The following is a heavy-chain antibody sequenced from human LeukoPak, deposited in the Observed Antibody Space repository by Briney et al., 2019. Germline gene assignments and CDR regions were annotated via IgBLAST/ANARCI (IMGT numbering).Heavy chain of an antibody. Sequence: GGSLRLSCAASGFSVSSYDLNWVRQAPGKGLEWVSVIYRRGDTDYADSVKGRFSVSRDSYGNTLYLQMNSLRGEDTAVYYCAEVYSARTYAFDMWGQGTVVSVSA. CDR1: GFSVSSYD. D-gene: IGHD2-8*01. V-gene: IGHV3-53*01. CDR3: AEVYSARTYAFDM. J-gene: IGHJ3*02. CDR2: IYRRGDT.